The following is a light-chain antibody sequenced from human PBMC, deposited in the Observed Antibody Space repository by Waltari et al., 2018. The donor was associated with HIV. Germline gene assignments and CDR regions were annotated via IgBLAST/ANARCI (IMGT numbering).Light chain of an antibody. V-gene: IGLV2-14*03. CDR2: DVD. CDR3: ASFTGDDTVL. J-gene: IGLJ2*01. Sequence: SAVTQPASVSGLPGQSVTISCTGGDSAFGLYNYVSWYQQHPGKVPRLILFDVDSRAPGISDRFSGSKSGPTASLNISGLRAEDEADYYCASFTGDDTVLFGGGTKVTVL. CDR1: DSAFGLYNY.